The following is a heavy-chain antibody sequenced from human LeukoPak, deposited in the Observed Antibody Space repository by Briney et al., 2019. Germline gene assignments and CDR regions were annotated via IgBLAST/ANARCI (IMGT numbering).Heavy chain of an antibody. CDR1: GGSFSGYY. Sequence: SETLSLTCAVYGGSFSGYYWSWIRQPPGKGLEWIGEINHSGSTNYNPSLKSRVTISVDTSKNQFSLKLSSVTAADTAVYYCARAPPSRDWFDPWGRGTLVTVSS. CDR3: ARAPPSRDWFDP. CDR2: INHSGST. J-gene: IGHJ5*02. V-gene: IGHV4-34*01.